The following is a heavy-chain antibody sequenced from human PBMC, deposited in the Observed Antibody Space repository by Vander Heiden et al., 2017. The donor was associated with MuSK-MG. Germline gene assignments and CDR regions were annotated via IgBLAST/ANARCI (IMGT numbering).Heavy chain of an antibody. CDR2: IYYSGST. Sequence: QVQLQESGPRLVKPSETLSLTCTVSGGSISSYYWSWIRQPPGKGLEWIGYIYYSGSTNYNPSLKSRVTISADTSKNQFSLKLSSVTAADTAVYYCATSRDPIYWYFDLWGRGTLVTVSS. V-gene: IGHV4-59*01. CDR1: GGSISSYY. CDR3: ATSRDPIYWYFDL. D-gene: IGHD2-2*01. J-gene: IGHJ2*01.